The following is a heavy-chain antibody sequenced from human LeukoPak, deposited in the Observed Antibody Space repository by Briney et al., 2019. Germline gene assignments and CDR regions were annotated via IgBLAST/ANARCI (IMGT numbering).Heavy chain of an antibody. J-gene: IGHJ5*02. V-gene: IGHV1-8*03. CDR3: VRGDRNYDILTGYSKSWFDP. Sequence: GASVKVSCKASGYTFTNYDINWVRRATGQGLEWVGWVNPYSGNTGYAQKFQGRVTITRNTAISTAYMELSSLTSEDTAVYYCVRGDRNYDILTGYSKSWFDPWGQGTLVTVSS. CDR2: VNPYSGNT. D-gene: IGHD3-9*01. CDR1: GYTFTNYD.